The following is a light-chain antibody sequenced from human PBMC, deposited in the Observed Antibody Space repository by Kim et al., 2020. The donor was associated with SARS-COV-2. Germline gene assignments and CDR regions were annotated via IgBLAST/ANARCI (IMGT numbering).Light chain of an antibody. J-gene: IGKJ2*01. CDR1: PRVSTSN. V-gene: IGKV3-20*01. CDR3: QYYDTSPYT. CDR2: AAI. Sequence: LASGERGTLSCRASPRVSTSNFAWYQQKPGQAPRLLIYAAIHRPGGIPDRFSGSGSGTDFTLTISRLEPEDFAVYYCQYYDTSPYTFGQGTKLEIK.